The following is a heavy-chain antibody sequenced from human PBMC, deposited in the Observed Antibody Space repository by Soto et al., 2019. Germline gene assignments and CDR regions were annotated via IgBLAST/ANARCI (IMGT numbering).Heavy chain of an antibody. Sequence: EVQLLESGGGLVQPGGSLRLSCAASGFTFSSYAMNWVRQAPGKGLEWVSVISGSGGSTYYADSVKGRFTISRDNSKNTLYLQMNSLRAEDTAVYYCASPSSGWYFDYWGQGTLVTVSS. CDR1: GFTFSSYA. D-gene: IGHD6-19*01. CDR3: ASPSSGWYFDY. CDR2: ISGSGGST. V-gene: IGHV3-23*01. J-gene: IGHJ4*02.